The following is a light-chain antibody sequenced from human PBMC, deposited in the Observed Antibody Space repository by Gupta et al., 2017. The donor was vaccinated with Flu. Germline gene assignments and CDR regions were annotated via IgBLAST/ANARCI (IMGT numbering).Light chain of an antibody. Sequence: ELALTQSPVPLSLFSGESATLSCRASQSLCSYLAWYQQKPGQAPRLFIYATSTRTAGVPIRFSGSGSGTDFTLTISSLEPEDFAVYYCQRRNTLPVTFGGGTKVEMK. CDR3: QRRNTLPVT. CDR2: ATS. CDR1: QSLCSY. J-gene: IGKJ4*01. V-gene: IGKV3-11*01.